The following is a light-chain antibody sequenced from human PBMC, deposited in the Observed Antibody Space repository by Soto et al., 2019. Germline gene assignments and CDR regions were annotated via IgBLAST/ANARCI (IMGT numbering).Light chain of an antibody. CDR1: QSVSSSY. Sequence: IVLTESPGTMSLSPGERATLVCRASQSVSSSYFAWYQQKPGQAPRLLIYDAFTRATGIPDRFSGSGSGTDFTLTISRLEPEDFAVYDCQQFGSSRTVGQGTKVEIK. CDR3: QQFGSSRT. J-gene: IGKJ1*01. V-gene: IGKV3-20*01. CDR2: DAF.